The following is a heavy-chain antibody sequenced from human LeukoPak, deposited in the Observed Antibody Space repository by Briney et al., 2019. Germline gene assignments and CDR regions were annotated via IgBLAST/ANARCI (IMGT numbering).Heavy chain of an antibody. CDR2: IHTSGDT. CDR3: IVFGDSNH. D-gene: IGHD4-17*01. V-gene: IGHV3-23*05. J-gene: IGHJ5*02. CDR1: GFTFSSYA. Sequence: QAGGSLRLSCAASGFTFSSYATSWVRQAPGKGLEWVSAIHTSGDTCYADSVKGRFTISRDTSKNTLYLQINSLRVEDTAVYYCIVFGDSNHWGQGTLVTVSS.